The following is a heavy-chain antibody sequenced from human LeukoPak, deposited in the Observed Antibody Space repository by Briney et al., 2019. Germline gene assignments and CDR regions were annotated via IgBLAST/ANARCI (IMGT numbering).Heavy chain of an antibody. D-gene: IGHD3-10*01. CDR3: ARDSGSGTYYT. Sequence: GGSLRLSCAASGFTFSDYYMSWIRQAPGKGLEWVSYISSSGSTIYYADSVKGRFTISRDNAKSSLYLQMSSLRAEDTAVYYCARDSGSGTYYTWGQGTLVTVSS. V-gene: IGHV3-11*04. J-gene: IGHJ4*02. CDR1: GFTFSDYY. CDR2: ISSSGSTI.